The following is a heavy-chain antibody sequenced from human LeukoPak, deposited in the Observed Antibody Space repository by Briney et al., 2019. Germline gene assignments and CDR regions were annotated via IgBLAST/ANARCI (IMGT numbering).Heavy chain of an antibody. J-gene: IGHJ4*02. D-gene: IGHD3-22*01. Sequence: ASVKVSCKASGYTFTSYCMHWVRQAPGQGLEWMGIINPSGGSTSYAQKFQGRVTMTRDTSTSTVYMELSSLRSEDTAVYYCARAYQPHSSGYPGVDYWGQGTLVTVSS. V-gene: IGHV1-46*01. CDR2: INPSGGST. CDR3: ARAYQPHSSGYPGVDY. CDR1: GYTFTSYC.